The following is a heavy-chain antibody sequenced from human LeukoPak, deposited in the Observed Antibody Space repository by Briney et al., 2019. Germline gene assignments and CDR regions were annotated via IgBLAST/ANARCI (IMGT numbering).Heavy chain of an antibody. V-gene: IGHV3-30-3*01. Sequence: GGSLRLSCAAPGFTFSSYAMHWVRQAPGKGLEWVAVISYDGSNKYYADSVKGRFTISRDNAKNSLYLQMNSLRAEDTAVYYCARERGYSYGYADYWGQGTLVTVSS. J-gene: IGHJ4*02. CDR3: ARERGYSYGYADY. D-gene: IGHD5-18*01. CDR1: GFTFSSYA. CDR2: ISYDGSNK.